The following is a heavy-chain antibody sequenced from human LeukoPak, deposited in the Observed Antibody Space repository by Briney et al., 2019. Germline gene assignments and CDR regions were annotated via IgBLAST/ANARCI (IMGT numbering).Heavy chain of an antibody. J-gene: IGHJ6*02. D-gene: IGHD6-13*01. CDR2: IYYSGST. CDR3: AREARMNSSSWYPFYYYYYGMDV. V-gene: IGHV4-39*07. CDR1: GGSISSSSYY. Sequence: SETLSLTCTVSGGSISSSSYYWGWIRQPPGKGLEWIGSIYYSGSTYYNPSLKSRVTISVDTSKNQFSLKLSSVTAADTAVYYCAREARMNSSSWYPFYYYYYGMDVWGQGTTVTVSS.